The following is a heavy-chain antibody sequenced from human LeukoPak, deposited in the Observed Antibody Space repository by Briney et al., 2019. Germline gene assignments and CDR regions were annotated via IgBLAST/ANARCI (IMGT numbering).Heavy chain of an antibody. CDR2: IYYSGST. CDR3: ARRPRAYYYYYMDV. Sequence: PSETLSLTCTVSGGSISSSSYYWGWIRQPPGKGLEWIGSIYYSGSTYYNPSLKSRVTISVDTSKNQFSLKLSSVTAADTAVYYCARRPRAYYYYYMDVWGKGTTVTISS. CDR1: GGSISSSSYY. V-gene: IGHV4-39*07. J-gene: IGHJ6*03.